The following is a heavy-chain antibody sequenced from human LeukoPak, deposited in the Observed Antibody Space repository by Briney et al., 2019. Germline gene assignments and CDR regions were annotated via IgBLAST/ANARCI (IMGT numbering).Heavy chain of an antibody. D-gene: IGHD3-10*01. CDR2: IYYSGST. CDR1: GGSISSYY. CDR3: ARAPIYYGSGSYYPGGVDHYYYYYMDV. J-gene: IGHJ6*03. V-gene: IGHV4-59*01. Sequence: SETLSLTCTVSGGSISSYYWSWIRQPPGKGLEWIGYIYYSGSTNYNPSLKSRVTISVDTSKNQFSLKLSSVTAADTAVYYCARAPIYYGSGSYYPGGVDHYYYYYMDVWGKGTTVTISS.